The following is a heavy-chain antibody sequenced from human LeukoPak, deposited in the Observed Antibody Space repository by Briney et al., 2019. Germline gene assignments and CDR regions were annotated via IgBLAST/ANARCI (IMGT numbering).Heavy chain of an antibody. J-gene: IGHJ4*02. CDR2: IYSAGST. CDR3: ARRAGAYTHPYDY. Sequence: GGSLRLSCTVSGFTVSSNSMSWVRQAPGKGLEWVPFIYSAGSTHSSDSVKGRFTISIDNSKNTLYLQMNSLRAEDTAVYYCARRAGAYTHPYDYWGQGTLVTVS. D-gene: IGHD3-16*01. V-gene: IGHV3-53*01. CDR1: GFTVSSNS.